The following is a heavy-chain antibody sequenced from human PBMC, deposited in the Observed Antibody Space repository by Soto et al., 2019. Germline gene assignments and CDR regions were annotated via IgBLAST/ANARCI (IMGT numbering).Heavy chain of an antibody. D-gene: IGHD1-7*01. V-gene: IGHV4-4*02. CDR2: IYRTGST. Sequence: SETLSLTCAVSGGTFTSNNWWTWVRQPPGQGLEWIGEIYRTGSTNYNPSLKSRVTISLDKSENQFSLKVTSLTAADTAVYYCASRDPGTSVDDWGQGTLVTVSS. CDR3: ASRDPGTSVDD. J-gene: IGHJ4*02. CDR1: GGTFTSNNW.